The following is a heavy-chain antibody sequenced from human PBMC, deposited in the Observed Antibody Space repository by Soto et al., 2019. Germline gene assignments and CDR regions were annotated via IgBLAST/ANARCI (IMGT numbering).Heavy chain of an antibody. D-gene: IGHD3-22*01. CDR2: IKSKTDGGTT. CDR1: GFTFNNAW. CDR3: TTAENYYDSSSFDY. V-gene: IGHV3-15*01. J-gene: IGHJ4*02. Sequence: GGSLRLSCVASGFTFNNAWMNWVRQAPGKGLEWVGRIKSKTDGGTTDYAALVKGRFTISRDDSKTTLYLQMNGLKTEDTAVYYCTTAENYYDSSSFDYWGQGTLGTVSS.